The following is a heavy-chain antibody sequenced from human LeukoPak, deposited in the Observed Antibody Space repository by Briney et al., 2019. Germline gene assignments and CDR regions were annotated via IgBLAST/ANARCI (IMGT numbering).Heavy chain of an antibody. D-gene: IGHD2-2*01. V-gene: IGHV4-4*07. Sequence: SETLSLTCTVSGGSISSYYWSWIRQPAGKGLEWIGRIYTSGSTNYNPSLKSRVTMSVDTSKNQFSLKLSSVTAADTAVYYCARGIVPAAMFEGWFDPWGQGTLVTVSS. CDR2: IYTSGST. CDR3: ARGIVPAAMFEGWFDP. CDR1: GGSISSYY. J-gene: IGHJ5*01.